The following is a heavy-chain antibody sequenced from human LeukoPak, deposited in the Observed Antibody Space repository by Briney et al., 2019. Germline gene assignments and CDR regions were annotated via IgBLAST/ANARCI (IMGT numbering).Heavy chain of an antibody. D-gene: IGHD6-6*01. V-gene: IGHV3-74*01. CDR3: ARDPSSSDVWYGMDV. Sequence: GGSLRLSCAASGFTFSSYWMHWVRQAPGKGLVWVSRINSDGSSTSYADSVKGRFTISRDDAKNTLYLQMNSLRAEDTAVYYCARDPSSSDVWYGMDVWGQGTTVTVSS. CDR1: GFTFSSYW. J-gene: IGHJ6*02. CDR2: INSDGSST.